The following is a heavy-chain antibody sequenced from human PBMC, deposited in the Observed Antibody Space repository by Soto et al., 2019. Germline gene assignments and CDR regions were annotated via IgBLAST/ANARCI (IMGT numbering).Heavy chain of an antibody. CDR2: IYRGGST. CDR3: ARASIAAAGYYFDY. Sequence: EVQLVESGGGLIQPGGSLRLSCAASGFTVITNYMSWVRQAPGKGLEWASVIYRGGSTYYADSVKGRFTISRDNSKNTLYLQMNSLRAEDTAVYYCARASIAAAGYYFDYWGQGTLVTVSS. V-gene: IGHV3-53*01. J-gene: IGHJ4*02. D-gene: IGHD6-13*01. CDR1: GFTVITNY.